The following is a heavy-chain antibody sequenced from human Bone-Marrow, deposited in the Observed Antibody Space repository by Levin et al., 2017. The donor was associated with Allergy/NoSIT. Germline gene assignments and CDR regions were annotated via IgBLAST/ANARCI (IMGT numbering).Heavy chain of an antibody. V-gene: IGHV3-11*01. D-gene: IGHD3-10*01. CDR2: ISTTDRTI. CDR3: VRDRDHYGLDV. CDR1: GFTFGGHY. Sequence: GESLKISCAASGFTFGGHYMSWIRQAPGKGLEWISYISTTDRTIFYAESVKGRFTISRDNAKNSLFLQMDSLRADDTAVYYCVRDRDHYGLDVWGQGTTVTVSS. J-gene: IGHJ6*02.